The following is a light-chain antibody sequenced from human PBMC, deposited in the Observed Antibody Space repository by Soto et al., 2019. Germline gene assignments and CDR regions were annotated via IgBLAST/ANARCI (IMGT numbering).Light chain of an antibody. J-gene: IGKJ2*01. V-gene: IGKV1-12*01. CDR1: QGINSW. CDR2: AAS. CDR3: EEADSFPYT. Sequence: IHMTQSQSSVSASEGDRVTITCRACQGINSWLAWYQQKPWKAPKLLIYAASILQSGVTSRFSGSASGTDFTLTISSVQPVDLATYYCEEADSFPYTFGQGTKLEI.